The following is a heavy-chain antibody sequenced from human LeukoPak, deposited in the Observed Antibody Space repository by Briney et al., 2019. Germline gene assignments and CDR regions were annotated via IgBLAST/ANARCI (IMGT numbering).Heavy chain of an antibody. J-gene: IGHJ4*02. CDR3: AKDSYDSSGYYLDY. CDR1: GFTFSSYA. Sequence: GGSLRLSCAASGFTFSSYAMSWVRQAPGKVLEWVSAISGSGGSTYYADSVKGRFTISRDNSKNTLYLQMNSLRAEDTAVYYCAKDSYDSSGYYLDYWGQGTLVTVSS. V-gene: IGHV3-23*01. D-gene: IGHD3-22*01. CDR2: ISGSGGST.